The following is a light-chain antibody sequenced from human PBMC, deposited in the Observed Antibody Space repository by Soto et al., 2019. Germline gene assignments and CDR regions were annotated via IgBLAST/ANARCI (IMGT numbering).Light chain of an antibody. CDR3: QHYKNYPIT. Sequence: DIQMTQSPLLLSASVGDRVTITCRASQDINTYLAWFQQKPGKAPKSLIYVASSLQSGVPSRFSGSGSGTDFTLTISSLQPEDVGTYYCQHYKNYPITFGQGTRLEIK. CDR2: VAS. J-gene: IGKJ5*01. V-gene: IGKV1-16*01. CDR1: QDINTY.